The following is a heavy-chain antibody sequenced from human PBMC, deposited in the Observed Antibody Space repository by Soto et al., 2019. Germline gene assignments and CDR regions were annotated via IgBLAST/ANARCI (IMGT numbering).Heavy chain of an antibody. Sequence: PSETLSLTCTVSGGSANSGGYHWSWIRHHPGKGLEWIGDIYYSGSTYYNPSLKSRVTISIDTSTNHFSLHLSALTAADTAVYYCARAPIPNWNYYGMDVWGQGTTVTVSS. V-gene: IGHV4-31*03. CDR2: IYYSGST. J-gene: IGHJ6*02. CDR1: GGSANSGGYH. D-gene: IGHD1-1*01. CDR3: ARAPIPNWNYYGMDV.